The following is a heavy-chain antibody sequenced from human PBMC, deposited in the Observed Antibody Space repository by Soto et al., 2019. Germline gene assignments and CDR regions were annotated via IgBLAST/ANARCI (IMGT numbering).Heavy chain of an antibody. J-gene: IGHJ3*02. Sequence: SETLSLTCTVSGGSISSSSYYWGWIRQPPGKGLEWIGSIYYSGSTYYNPSLKSRVTISVDTSKNQFSLKLSSVTAADTAAYYCARQRFLEWLLLDAFDIWGQGTMVTVSS. CDR1: GGSISSSSYY. D-gene: IGHD3-3*01. CDR3: ARQRFLEWLLLDAFDI. CDR2: IYYSGST. V-gene: IGHV4-39*01.